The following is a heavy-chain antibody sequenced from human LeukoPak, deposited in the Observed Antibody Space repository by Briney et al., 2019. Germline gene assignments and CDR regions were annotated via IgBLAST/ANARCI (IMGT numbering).Heavy chain of an antibody. J-gene: IGHJ4*02. V-gene: IGHV4-39*01. Sequence: SETLSLTCTVSGGSISSSSYYWGWIRQPPGKGLEWIVSIYYSGSTYYNPSLKSRVTISVDTSKNQFSLKLSSVTAADTAVYYCARHGLYYGSGSYHDYWGQGTLVTVSS. CDR3: ARHGLYYGSGSYHDY. CDR2: IYYSGST. CDR1: GGSISSSSYY. D-gene: IGHD3-10*01.